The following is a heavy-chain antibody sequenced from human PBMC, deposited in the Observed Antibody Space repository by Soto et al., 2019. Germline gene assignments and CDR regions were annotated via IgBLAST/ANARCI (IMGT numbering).Heavy chain of an antibody. CDR2: IYYSGST. CDR3: ARHAGYGFFWFDP. V-gene: IGHV4-39*01. Sequence: SETLSLTCTVSGGSISSSSYYWGWIRQPPGKGLEWVGSIYYSGSTYYNPSLKSRVTISVDTSKNQFSLKLSSVPAADTAVDYCARHAGYGFFWFDPWGEGTLVT. CDR1: GGSISSSSYY. J-gene: IGHJ5*02. D-gene: IGHD3-3*01.